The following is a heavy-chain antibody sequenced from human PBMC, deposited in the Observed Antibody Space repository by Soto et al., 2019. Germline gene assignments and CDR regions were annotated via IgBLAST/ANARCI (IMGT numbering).Heavy chain of an antibody. CDR1: GYTFTSYA. CDR2: ISTYHGNT. Sequence: QVQLVQSGAEVKKPGASVKVSCKASGYTFTSYALSWVRHAPGQGLEWMGGISTYHGNTNYAQKLQGIVTMTTNTSTSTAYMELRSLRADDTAVYYCARDAPPEDYWGQGTMVTVSS. V-gene: IGHV1-18*01. J-gene: IGHJ4*02. CDR3: ARDAPPEDY.